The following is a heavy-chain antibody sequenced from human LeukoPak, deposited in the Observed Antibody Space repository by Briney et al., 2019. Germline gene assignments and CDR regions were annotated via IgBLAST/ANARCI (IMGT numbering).Heavy chain of an antibody. V-gene: IGHV4-34*01. Sequence: PSETLSLTGAVHGGSFSGYYWSWIRQPPGKGLEWIGEINHSGSTNYKPSVKSRVTISVDTPKKQFSLKLSSVTAADTAVYYCARLGEENTIFGVVITYYMDVWGKGTTVTVFS. CDR2: INHSGST. J-gene: IGHJ6*03. D-gene: IGHD3-3*01. CDR3: ARLGEENTIFGVVITYYMDV. CDR1: GGSFSGYY.